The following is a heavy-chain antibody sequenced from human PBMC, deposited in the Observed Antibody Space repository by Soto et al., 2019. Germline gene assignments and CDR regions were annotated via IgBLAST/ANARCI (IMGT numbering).Heavy chain of an antibody. Sequence: EVQLVESGGGLVQPGGSLRLSCAASGFTFSSYWMHWVRQAPGKGLEWVSRINTDGSSTVYADSAKGRFTISRDNAKNTLYVQMTSLRAEDTAVYYCTRGLENYSYFDYWGQGILVTVSS. CDR2: INTDGSST. CDR1: GFTFSSYW. J-gene: IGHJ4*02. D-gene: IGHD1-7*01. V-gene: IGHV3-74*01. CDR3: TRGLENYSYFDY.